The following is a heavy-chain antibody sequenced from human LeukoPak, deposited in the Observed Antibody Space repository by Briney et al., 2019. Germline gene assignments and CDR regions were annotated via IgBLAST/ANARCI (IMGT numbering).Heavy chain of an antibody. V-gene: IGHV4-59*02. J-gene: IGHJ4*02. CDR1: GGSVSDYY. Sequence: SETLSLTCTISGGSVSDYYWSWIRQSPGKGLEWIGYIYYTGSTNYNPSLKSRVTISVDTSKNQFSLKLSSVTAADTAVYYCARGKRRIAAVFYFDYWGQGTLVTVSS. CDR3: ARGKRRIAAVFYFDY. D-gene: IGHD6-13*01. CDR2: IYYTGST.